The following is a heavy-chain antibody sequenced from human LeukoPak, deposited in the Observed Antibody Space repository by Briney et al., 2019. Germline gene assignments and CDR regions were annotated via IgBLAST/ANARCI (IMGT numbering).Heavy chain of an antibody. V-gene: IGHV4-39*07. Sequence: SETLSLTCTVSGGSISSSSYYWGWIRQPPGKGLEWIGRIYTSGSTNYNPSLKSRVTMSVDTSKNQFSLKLSSVTAADTAVYYCARDSYDFWSGYYARDGDAFDIWGQGTMVTVSS. J-gene: IGHJ3*02. CDR3: ARDSYDFWSGYYARDGDAFDI. CDR1: GGSISSSSYY. D-gene: IGHD3-3*01. CDR2: IYTSGST.